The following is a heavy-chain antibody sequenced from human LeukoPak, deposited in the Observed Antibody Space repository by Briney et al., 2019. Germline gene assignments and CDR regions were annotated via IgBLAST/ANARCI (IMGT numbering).Heavy chain of an antibody. CDR2: ITSSSDTI. D-gene: IGHD3-10*02. Sequence: PGGSLRLSCTASGFTFRTYNMNWVRQAPGKGLQWISYITSSSDTIYYADSVRGRFTISRDNAKSSLYLQMNSLRAEDTAVYYCAELGITMIGGVWGKGTTVTISS. CDR1: GFTFRTYN. V-gene: IGHV3-48*01. J-gene: IGHJ6*04. CDR3: AELGITMIGGV.